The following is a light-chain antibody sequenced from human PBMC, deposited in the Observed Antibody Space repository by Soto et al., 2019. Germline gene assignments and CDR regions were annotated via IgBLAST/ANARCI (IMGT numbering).Light chain of an antibody. CDR3: SSYTSSSTLVV. CDR2: DVS. V-gene: IGLV2-14*03. J-gene: IGLJ1*01. CDR1: SSDIGGYNY. Sequence: QSALTQPASMSGSPGQSITVSCTGTSSDIGGYNYVSWYQQYPGEAPKVIIYDVSDRPSGVSNRFSGSKSGNTASLTISGLQTEDEADYYCSSYTSSSTLVVFGTGTKLTVL.